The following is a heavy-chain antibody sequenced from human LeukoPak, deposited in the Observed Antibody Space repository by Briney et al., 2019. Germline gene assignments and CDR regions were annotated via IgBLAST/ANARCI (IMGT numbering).Heavy chain of an antibody. D-gene: IGHD3-22*01. V-gene: IGHV3-21*05. J-gene: IGHJ3*02. CDR1: GFTFSSYS. CDR2: ISSSSSYI. CDR3: ARDRYDSSGYIPNGFDI. Sequence: GGSLRLSCAASGFTFSSYSMNWVRQAPGKGLEWVSYISSSSSYIYYADSVKGRFTVSRDNAKNSLYLQMNSLRAEDTAVYYCARDRYDSSGYIPNGFDIWGQGTMVTVSS.